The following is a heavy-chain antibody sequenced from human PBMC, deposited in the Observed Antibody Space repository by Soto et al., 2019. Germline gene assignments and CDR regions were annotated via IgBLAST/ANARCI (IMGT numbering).Heavy chain of an antibody. CDR2: IDSDGNYT. V-gene: IGHV3-74*03. Sequence: EVQLVESGGGLVQPGGSLRLSCAASGFTFSSYWMHWVRQVPGKGLVWVSHIDSDGNYTTYADSVKGRFTISRDNAKNTVYLEVTSVRSEDRAVDYCVRDDVGVGIDYWGLGTLVTVSS. J-gene: IGHJ4*02. CDR1: GFTFSSYW. D-gene: IGHD1-26*01. CDR3: VRDDVGVGIDY.